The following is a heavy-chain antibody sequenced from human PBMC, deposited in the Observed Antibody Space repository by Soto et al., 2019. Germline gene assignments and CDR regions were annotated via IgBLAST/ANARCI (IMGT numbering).Heavy chain of an antibody. V-gene: IGHV3-23*01. J-gene: IGHJ6*03. CDR1: GFTFSTYA. Sequence: GGSLRLSCAVSGFTFSTYAMTWVRQAPGKGLEWVSGLTDSGRSTYYADSVKGRFTISRDNSKNTVYLQMNSLRAEDTAVYYCAKVSLLGPPEYYNYYYMDVWGRGTTVTVSS. D-gene: IGHD7-27*01. CDR2: LTDSGRST. CDR3: AKVSLLGPPEYYNYYYMDV.